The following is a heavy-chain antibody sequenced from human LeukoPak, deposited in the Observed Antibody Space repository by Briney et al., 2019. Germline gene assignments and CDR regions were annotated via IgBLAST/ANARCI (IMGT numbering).Heavy chain of an antibody. CDR3: ARDGYYYDGSFEY. CDR1: GYSISSGYF. Sequence: SETLPLTCAASGYSISSGYFWAWIRQPPGKGLEWIGSISHSGSSYSKPSLKSRVIISVDTSNNQFSLKLTSVTAADTATYYCARDGYYYDGSFEYWGQGIRVAVSS. J-gene: IGHJ4*02. D-gene: IGHD3-22*01. V-gene: IGHV4-38-2*02. CDR2: ISHSGSS.